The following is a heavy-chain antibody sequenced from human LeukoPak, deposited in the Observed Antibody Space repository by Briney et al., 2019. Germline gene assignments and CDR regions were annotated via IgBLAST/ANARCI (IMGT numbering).Heavy chain of an antibody. J-gene: IGHJ4*02. CDR2: ITGSGLST. CDR1: GFTFNSYA. CDR3: AKGSSSVWPYYFDS. Sequence: PGGSLRLSCAASGFTFNSYAMSWVRQAPGRGLEWVSAITGSGLSTYYTDSVKGRFTISRDSSKNTLSLQMNSLRAEDTAIYYCAKGSSSVWPYYFDSWGQGTLVTVSS. D-gene: IGHD6-19*01. V-gene: IGHV3-23*01.